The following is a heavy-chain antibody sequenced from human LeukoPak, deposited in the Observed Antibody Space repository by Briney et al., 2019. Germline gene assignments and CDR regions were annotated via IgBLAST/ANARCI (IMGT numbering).Heavy chain of an antibody. D-gene: IGHD2-15*01. V-gene: IGHV4-39*01. CDR2: IYYSGST. CDR1: GGSISSSSYY. J-gene: IGHJ3*02. CDR3: ARAPYCSGGSCEREDAFDI. Sequence: SETLSLTCTVSGGSISSSSYYWGWIRQPPGKGPEWIGSIYYSGSTYYNPSLKSRVTISVDTSKNQFSLKLSSVTAADTAVYYCARAPYCSGGSCEREDAFDIWGQGTMVTVSS.